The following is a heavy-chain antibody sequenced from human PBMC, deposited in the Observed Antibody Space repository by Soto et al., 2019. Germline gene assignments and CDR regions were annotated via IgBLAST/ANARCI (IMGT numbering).Heavy chain of an antibody. V-gene: IGHV1-18*01. J-gene: IGHJ3*02. CDR1: GCTFTSYG. D-gene: IGHD3-9*01. Sequence: ASVKVSCKASGCTFTSYGISWVRQAPGQGLEWMGWISAYNGNTNYAQKLQGRVTMTTDTSTSTAYMELRSLRSDDTAVYYCARGVFDWLEDAFDIWGQGTMVTVSS. CDR2: ISAYNGNT. CDR3: ARGVFDWLEDAFDI.